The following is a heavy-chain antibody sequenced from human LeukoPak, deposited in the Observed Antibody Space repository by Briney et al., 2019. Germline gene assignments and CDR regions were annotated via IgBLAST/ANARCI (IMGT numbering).Heavy chain of an antibody. V-gene: IGHV1-2*02. CDR2: INPNSGGT. D-gene: IGHD3-10*01. CDR3: ARVMVRGVINAFDI. CDR1: GYTFTGYY. J-gene: IGHJ3*02. Sequence: ASVEVSCKASGYTFTGYYMHCVRQAPGQGLEWMGWINPNSGGTNYAQKFQGRVTMTRDTSISTAYMELSRLRSDDTAVYYCARVMVRGVINAFDIWGQGTMVTVSS.